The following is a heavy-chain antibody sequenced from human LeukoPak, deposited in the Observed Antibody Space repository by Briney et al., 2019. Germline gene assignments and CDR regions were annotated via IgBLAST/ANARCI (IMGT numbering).Heavy chain of an antibody. D-gene: IGHD2-2*01. CDR1: GFTFSSYS. V-gene: IGHV3-30*03. Sequence: QTGGSLRLSCAASGFTFSSYSMNWVRQAPGKGLEWVAESLEGRFTISRDNSKNTLDLQIHSLGPEDTAVYYCARDYCSSPTCYMFSGTPRIEDWGQGTLVTVSS. CDR3: ARDYCSSPTCYMFSGTPRIED. J-gene: IGHJ4*02.